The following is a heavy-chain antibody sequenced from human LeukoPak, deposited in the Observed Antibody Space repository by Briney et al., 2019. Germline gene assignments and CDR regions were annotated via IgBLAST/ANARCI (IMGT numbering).Heavy chain of an antibody. CDR1: GFTFSSYA. J-gene: IGHJ4*02. V-gene: IGHV3-23*01. CDR3: AKRLYGSGGYYQFDY. D-gene: IGHD3-10*01. Sequence: TGRSLRLSCVASGFTFSSYAMACVRQAPGKGLEWVSTVSAGGGSTYYADSVKGRFTISRDNPKNTLHLQMNSLRAEDTAVYYCAKRLYGSGGYYQFDYWGQGTLVTVSS. CDR2: VSAGGGST.